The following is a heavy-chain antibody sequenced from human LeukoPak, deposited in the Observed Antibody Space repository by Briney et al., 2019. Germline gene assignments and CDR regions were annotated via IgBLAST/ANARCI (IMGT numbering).Heavy chain of an antibody. CDR1: GGSISSGSYY. CDR3: ARVLIGFFDY. CDR2: IYTSGST. D-gene: IGHD2-8*01. Sequence: PSETLSLTCTVSGGSISSGSYYWSWIRPPAGKGLEWIGHIYTSGSTNYNPSLKSRVSISVHTSKNQFSLKLSSVTAADTALYHCARVLIGFFDYWGQGTLVTASS. V-gene: IGHV4-61*09. J-gene: IGHJ4*02.